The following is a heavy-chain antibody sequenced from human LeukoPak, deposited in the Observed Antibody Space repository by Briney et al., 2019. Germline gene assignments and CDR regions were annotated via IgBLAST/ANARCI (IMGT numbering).Heavy chain of an antibody. CDR3: AKVFEVRGVFLLGMDV. CDR2: ISYDGSNK. J-gene: IGHJ6*02. Sequence: GGSLRLSCAASGFTFSSYGMHWVRQAPGKGLEWVAVISYDGSNKYYADSVKGRFTISRDNSKNTLYLQMNSLRAEDTAVYYCAKVFEVRGVFLLGMDVWGQGTTVTVSS. CDR1: GFTFSSYG. D-gene: IGHD3-10*01. V-gene: IGHV3-30*18.